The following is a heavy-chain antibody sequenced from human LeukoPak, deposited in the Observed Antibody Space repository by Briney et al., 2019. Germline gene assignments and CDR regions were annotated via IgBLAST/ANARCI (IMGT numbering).Heavy chain of an antibody. CDR3: ARKVKSYYYYYMDV. Sequence: GGSLRLSCAASGFTFDGYAIHWVRQAPGKGLEWVSLISWDGGSTYYADSVKSRFTISRDNSKDSLYLQMNSLRAEDTALYYCARKVKSYYYYYMDVWGKGTTVTVSS. D-gene: IGHD2-21*01. V-gene: IGHV3-43D*03. CDR2: ISWDGGST. CDR1: GFTFDGYA. J-gene: IGHJ6*03.